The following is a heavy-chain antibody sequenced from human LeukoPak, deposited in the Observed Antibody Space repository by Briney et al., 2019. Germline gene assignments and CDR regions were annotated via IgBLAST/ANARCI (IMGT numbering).Heavy chain of an antibody. CDR1: GYTFTSYG. Sequence: ASVKVSCKASGYTFTSYGISWVRQAPGQGLEWMGWISAYNGNTNYAQKLQGRVTMTTDTSTSTAYMELSSLRSEDTAVYYCARGWGGYCGGDCLNRFDPWGQGTLVTVSS. D-gene: IGHD2-21*02. CDR3: ARGWGGYCGGDCLNRFDP. V-gene: IGHV1-18*01. CDR2: ISAYNGNT. J-gene: IGHJ5*02.